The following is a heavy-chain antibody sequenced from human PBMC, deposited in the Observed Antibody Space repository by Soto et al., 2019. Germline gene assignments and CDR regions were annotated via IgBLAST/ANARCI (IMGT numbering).Heavy chain of an antibody. CDR2: TSAYNGNT. CDR3: TRDRHSPSGSGFNPTSWCDL. V-gene: IGHV1-18*01. D-gene: IGHD6-19*01. J-gene: IGHJ5*02. CDR1: GYTFTSYG. Sequence: QVQLVQSGAEVKKPGASVKVSCKASGYTFTSYGITWVRQAPGQGLEWMGWTSAYNGNTNYAQKLQGRVTMTTDTSTSTAYMELRRLRSDDTAVYFCTRDRHSPSGSGFNPTSWCDLWGQGSLVTVSS.